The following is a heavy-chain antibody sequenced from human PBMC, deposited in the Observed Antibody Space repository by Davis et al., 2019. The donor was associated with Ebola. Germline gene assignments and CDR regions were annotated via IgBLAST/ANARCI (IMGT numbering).Heavy chain of an antibody. J-gene: IGHJ4*02. CDR2: INTNTGNP. CDR1: GYTFTGHY. CDR3: ARHSYGYGVGY. D-gene: IGHD5-18*01. V-gene: IGHV7-4-1*02. Sequence: AASVKVSCKASGYTFTGHYIHWVRQAPGQGLEWMGWINTNTGNPTYAQGFTGRFVFSLDTSVSTAYLQISSLKAEDTAVYYCARHSYGYGVGYWGQGTLVTVSS.